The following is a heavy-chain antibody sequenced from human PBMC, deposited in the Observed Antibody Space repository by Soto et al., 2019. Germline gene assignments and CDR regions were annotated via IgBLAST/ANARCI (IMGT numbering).Heavy chain of an antibody. J-gene: IGHJ4*02. CDR1: GFTFSSYG. CDR3: AKPYYYGSGSYSHPYYFDY. V-gene: IGHV3-33*06. Sequence: PGGSLRLSCAASGFTFSSYGMHWVRQAPGKGLEWVAVIWYDGSNKYYADSVKGRFTISRDNSKNTLYLQMNSLRAEDTAVYYCAKPYYYGSGSYSHPYYFDYWGQGTTVTVSS. D-gene: IGHD3-10*01. CDR2: IWYDGSNK.